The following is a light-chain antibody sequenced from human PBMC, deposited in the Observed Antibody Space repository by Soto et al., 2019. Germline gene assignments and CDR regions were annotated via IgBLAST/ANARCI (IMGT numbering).Light chain of an antibody. J-gene: IGKJ4*01. CDR1: QGIRND. Sequence: DIRMTQSPSSLSASVGDRVTITCRAIQGIRNDVGWYQQKPGKALKRLIYTTSTLESGVPSRFSGSGSGIEFTLTISSLQHEDFATYYCLQHNTYPLTFGGGTKVEIK. V-gene: IGKV1-17*01. CDR2: TTS. CDR3: LQHNTYPLT.